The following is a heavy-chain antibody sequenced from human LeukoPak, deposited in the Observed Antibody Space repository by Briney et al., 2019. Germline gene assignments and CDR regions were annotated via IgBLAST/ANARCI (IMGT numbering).Heavy chain of an antibody. CDR2: ISSSSSTI. CDR1: GFTFSSHS. J-gene: IGHJ4*02. CDR3: ARHRVVVTSPFFDY. V-gene: IGHV3-48*04. D-gene: IGHD2-15*01. Sequence: GGSLRLSCAASGFTFSSHSMNWVRQAPGKGLEWVSYISSSSSTIYYADSVKGRFTISRDNAKNSLYLQMNSLRAEDTAVYYCARHRVVVTSPFFDYWGQGTLVTVSS.